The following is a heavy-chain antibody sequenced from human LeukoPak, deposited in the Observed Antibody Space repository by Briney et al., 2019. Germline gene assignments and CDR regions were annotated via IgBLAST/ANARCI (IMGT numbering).Heavy chain of an antibody. CDR1: GGSISGYY. CDR2: IYTNGDT. Sequence: PSETLSLTCTVPGGSISGYYWSWIRQPAGQGLEWIGRIYTNGDTRYNPSLKSRVTMSVDTSKNQLSLKLRPVTAADTAVYYCARAAGAAGGQYFDYWGQGTLVAVSS. CDR3: ARAAGAAGGQYFDY. J-gene: IGHJ4*02. D-gene: IGHD6-13*01. V-gene: IGHV4-4*07.